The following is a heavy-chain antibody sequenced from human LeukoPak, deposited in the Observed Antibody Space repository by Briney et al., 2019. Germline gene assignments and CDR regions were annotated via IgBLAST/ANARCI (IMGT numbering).Heavy chain of an antibody. D-gene: IGHD4-17*01. V-gene: IGHV3-21*01. J-gene: IGHJ4*02. CDR1: GFTFSSYS. CDR2: ISSSSYI. CDR3: ARGIGGDYGLYFGY. Sequence: GGSLRLSCAASGFTFSSYSMNWVRQAPGKGLEWVSSISSSSYIYYADSVKGRFTISRDNAKNSLYLQMNSLRAEDTAVYYCARGIGGDYGLYFGYWGQGTLVTVSS.